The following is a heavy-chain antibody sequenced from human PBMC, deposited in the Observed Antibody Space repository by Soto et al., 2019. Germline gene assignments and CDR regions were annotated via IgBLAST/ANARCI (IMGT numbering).Heavy chain of an antibody. CDR3: AREQLQVVIPDY. CDR1: GFTFSSYW. Sequence: EVQLVESGGGLVQPGGSLRLSCAASGFTFSSYWMNWVRQAPGKGLEWVANIKQDGSEKYYVDSVKGRFTISRDNTKNSLYLQMNSLIAEDTAVYYCAREQLQVVIPDYWGQGTLVTVS. D-gene: IGHD6-13*01. V-gene: IGHV3-7*01. CDR2: IKQDGSEK. J-gene: IGHJ4*02.